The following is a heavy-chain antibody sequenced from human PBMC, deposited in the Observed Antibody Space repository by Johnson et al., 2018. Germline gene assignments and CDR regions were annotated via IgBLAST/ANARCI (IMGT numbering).Heavy chain of an antibody. CDR1: GFTFSIYA. CDR2: ISGSGDSA. Sequence: VQLVQSGGGLVQPGGSLRLSCAASGFTFSIYAMSWVRQAPGKGLEWVSVISGSGDSAYYADSVKGRFTISRDNSKNTLYLQMNSLRAEDTAVYYRAKDQIVVVTAPWFDPWGQGTLVTVSS. D-gene: IGHD2-21*02. V-gene: IGHV3-23*04. J-gene: IGHJ5*02. CDR3: AKDQIVVVTAPWFDP.